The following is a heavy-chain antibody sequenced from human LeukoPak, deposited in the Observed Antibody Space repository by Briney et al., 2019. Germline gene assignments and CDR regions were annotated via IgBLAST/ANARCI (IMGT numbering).Heavy chain of an antibody. V-gene: IGHV1-69*01. CDR2: IIPIFGTA. CDR1: GGTFSSYA. CDR3: ASSRYRYRSYAIIDY. D-gene: IGHD6-13*01. J-gene: IGHJ4*02. Sequence: EASVKVSCKASGGTFSSYAISWVRQAPGQGLEWMGGIIPIFGTANYAQKFQGRVTITADESTSTAYMELSSLRSEDTAVYYCASSRYRYRSYAIIDYWGQGTLVTVSS.